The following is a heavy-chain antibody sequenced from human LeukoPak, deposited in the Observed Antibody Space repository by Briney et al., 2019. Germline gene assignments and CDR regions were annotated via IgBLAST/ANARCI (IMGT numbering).Heavy chain of an antibody. Sequence: SETLSLTCTVSGGSISSSSYYWGWIRQPPGKGLEWIGSIYYSGSTYYNPSLKSRVIISVDTSKNQFSLKLSSVTAADTAVYYCARLEDEYYFDYWGQGTLVTVSS. CDR3: ARLEDEYYFDY. D-gene: IGHD5-24*01. J-gene: IGHJ4*02. CDR2: IYYSGST. V-gene: IGHV4-39*01. CDR1: GGSISSSSYY.